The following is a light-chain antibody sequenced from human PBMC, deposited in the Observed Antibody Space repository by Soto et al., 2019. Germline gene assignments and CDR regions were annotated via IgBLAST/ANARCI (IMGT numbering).Light chain of an antibody. CDR3: QQSGVSPWT. Sequence: VVSQSPSTVSVSTGERATLHCRASRGISSNLAWYQQKPGQAPRLLIYDASNRATGIPDRFSGSGSGTDFTLTISRLESEDFAVYYCQQSGVSPWTFGPGTKADIK. V-gene: IGKV3D-11*03. J-gene: IGKJ1*01. CDR1: RGISSN. CDR2: DAS.